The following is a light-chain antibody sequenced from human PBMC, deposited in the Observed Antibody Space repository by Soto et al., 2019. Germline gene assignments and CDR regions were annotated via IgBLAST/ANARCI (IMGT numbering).Light chain of an antibody. J-gene: IGKJ4*01. CDR2: KAS. CDR3: LQYNIYPLS. CDR1: QSINRW. Sequence: DIQMTQSPSTLSASVGDRVTITCRASQSINRWLAWYQQRPGKAPKILIHKASSLEAGVPSRFSGSDSVTEFTLSICSVQPDDFATYFCLQYNIYPLSFGGGTKV. V-gene: IGKV1-5*03.